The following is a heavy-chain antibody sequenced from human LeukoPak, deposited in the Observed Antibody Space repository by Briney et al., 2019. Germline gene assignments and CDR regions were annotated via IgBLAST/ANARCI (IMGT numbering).Heavy chain of an antibody. D-gene: IGHD2-2*03. CDR2: IYYSGNT. CDR1: GGSISSSSYY. J-gene: IGHJ4*02. Sequence: SETLSLTCTVSGGSISSSSYYWGWIRQPPGKGLEWIGSIYYSGNTYYNPSLKSRVAISVDTSKNQFSLKLSSVTAADTAVYYCARDGYLAVDYWGQGTLVTVSS. CDR3: ARDGYLAVDY. V-gene: IGHV4-39*07.